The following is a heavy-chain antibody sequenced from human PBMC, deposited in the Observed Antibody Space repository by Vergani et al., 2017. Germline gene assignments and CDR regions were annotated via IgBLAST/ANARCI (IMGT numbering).Heavy chain of an antibody. CDR1: GYSFTSYW. D-gene: IGHD4-23*01. J-gene: IGHJ4*02. CDR3: ARLVYGGNSVPDFDY. CDR2: IYHGDSDT. Sequence: EVQLVQSGAEMKKPGESLKISCKGSGYSFTSYWIGWVRQMPGKGLEWMGIIYHGDSDTRYSPSFQGQVTISADKSISTAYLQWSSLKASDSAMYYCARLVYGGNSVPDFDYWGQGTLVTVSS. V-gene: IGHV5-51*03.